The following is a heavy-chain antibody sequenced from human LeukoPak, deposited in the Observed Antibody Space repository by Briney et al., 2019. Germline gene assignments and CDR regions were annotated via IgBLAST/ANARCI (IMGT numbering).Heavy chain of an antibody. Sequence: ASVKVSCKASGYTFAGYYMHWVRQAPGQGLEWMGWINPNSGGTNYAQKFQGRVTMTRNTSISTAYMELSSLKSEDTAVYYCARGRGSGHKENWFDPWGLGTLVTVSS. D-gene: IGHD6-19*01. J-gene: IGHJ5*02. CDR3: ARGRGSGHKENWFDP. CDR1: GYTFAGYY. CDR2: INPNSGGT. V-gene: IGHV1-2*02.